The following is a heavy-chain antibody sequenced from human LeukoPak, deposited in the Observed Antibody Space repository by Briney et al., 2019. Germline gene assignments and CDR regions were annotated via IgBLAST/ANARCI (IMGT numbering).Heavy chain of an antibody. D-gene: IGHD3-10*02. CDR1: GFSLKSYS. Sequence: GGSLRLSCGVSGFSLKSYSMNWVRQAPGKGLEWVSYISSSGSTIYYADSVKGRFTISRDNAKNSLYLQMNSLRAEDTAVYYCAELGITMIGGVWGKGTTVTISS. CDR2: ISSSGSTI. J-gene: IGHJ6*04. CDR3: AELGITMIGGV. V-gene: IGHV3-48*04.